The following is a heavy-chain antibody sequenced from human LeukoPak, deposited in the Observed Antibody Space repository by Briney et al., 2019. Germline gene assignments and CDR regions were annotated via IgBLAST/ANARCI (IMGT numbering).Heavy chain of an antibody. J-gene: IGHJ6*02. CDR3: TRVQAGRSGLMDV. CDR2: IGPDGSGT. V-gene: IGHV3-74*03. D-gene: IGHD2-8*02. CDR1: GFTFSSYW. Sequence: PGGSLRLSCAASGFTFSSYWMHWVRQAPGKGLVWVSRIGPDGSGTTYADSVKGRFTISRDKSKNTVNLQMNSLRDEDAAVYYCTRVQAGRSGLMDVWGRGTTVTVSS.